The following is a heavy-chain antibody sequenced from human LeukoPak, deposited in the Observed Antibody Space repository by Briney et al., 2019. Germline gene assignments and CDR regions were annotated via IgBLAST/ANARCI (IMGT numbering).Heavy chain of an antibody. CDR2: IKQDGSDK. J-gene: IGHJ3*01. Sequence: QAGGSLRLSCAASGFAFSNYWMTWVRQAPGKGLEWVANIKQDGSDKYHVDSVKGRFTISRDNAKNSLYLQMNSLRAEDTAVYYCASTGSCSFWGQGTTVTVSS. D-gene: IGHD1-14*01. CDR1: GFAFSNYW. V-gene: IGHV3-7*01. CDR3: ASTGSCSF.